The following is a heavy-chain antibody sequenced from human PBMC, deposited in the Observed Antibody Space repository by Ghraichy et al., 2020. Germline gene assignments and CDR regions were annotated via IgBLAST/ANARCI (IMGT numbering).Heavy chain of an antibody. CDR1: GGSINNYY. CDR3: ASHDYGDYTFDY. J-gene: IGHJ4*02. CDR2: IYHSGST. V-gene: IGHV4-59*06. Sequence: SETLSLTCTVSGGSINNYYWSWIRQPAGKGLEWIGYIYHSGSTYYNPSLKSRVTISLDRSKNQFSLKLSSVTAADTAVYYCASHDYGDYTFDYWGQGTLVTVSS. D-gene: IGHD4-17*01.